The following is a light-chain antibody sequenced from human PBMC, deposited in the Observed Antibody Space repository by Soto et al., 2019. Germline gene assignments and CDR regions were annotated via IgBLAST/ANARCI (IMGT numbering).Light chain of an antibody. CDR2: GAS. CDR3: QQYNNWPRT. Sequence: EIVMTQSPATLSVSPGERATLSCRASQSVSSNLAWYQQKPGQAPRLLIYGASTRATGIPARFSGSGSGTEFTLTISSLQSEDFAVYYCQQYNNWPRTCGKGTKVEI. V-gene: IGKV3-15*01. J-gene: IGKJ1*01. CDR1: QSVSSN.